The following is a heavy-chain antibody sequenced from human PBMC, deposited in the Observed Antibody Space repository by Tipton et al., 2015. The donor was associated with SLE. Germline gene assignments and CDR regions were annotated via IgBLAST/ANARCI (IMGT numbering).Heavy chain of an antibody. V-gene: IGHV1-8*01. Sequence: QSGAEVKKPGASEKVSCKASGYTFTSYDINWVRQATGQGLEWMGWMNPDRSNTGYAQKFQCRVTMTRNTSISTAYMELSSLRSENTVVYFCVSVPILYPRDFWAQGPLVTVSS. CDR2: MNPDRSNT. J-gene: IGHJ4*02. CDR1: GYTFTSYD. CDR3: VSVPILYPRDF. D-gene: IGHD2-8*01.